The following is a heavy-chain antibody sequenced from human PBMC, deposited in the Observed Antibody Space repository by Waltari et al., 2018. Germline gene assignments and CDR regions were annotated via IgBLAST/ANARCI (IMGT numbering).Heavy chain of an antibody. CDR2: ISWDGGST. CDR1: GFTFDDYA. Sequence: LVESGGVVVQPGGSLRLSCAASGFTFDDYAMHWVRQAPGKGLEWVSLISWDGGSTYYADSVKGRFTISRDNSKNSLYLQMNSLRAEDTALYYCAKGGPWFREPLVDYWGQGTLVTVSS. D-gene: IGHD3-10*01. CDR3: AKGGPWFREPLVDY. J-gene: IGHJ4*02. V-gene: IGHV3-43D*04.